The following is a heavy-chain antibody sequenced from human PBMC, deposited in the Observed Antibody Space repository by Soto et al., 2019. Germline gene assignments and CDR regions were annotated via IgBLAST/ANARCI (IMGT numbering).Heavy chain of an antibody. CDR1: GFIFSNAW. CDR2: IKSKTDGGTT. Sequence: EVQLVESGGGLVKPGGSLRLSCAASGFIFSNAWMIWVRQAPGKGLEWVGRIKSKTDGGTTDYAAPVKGRFTISRDDSRNMLYLQMNSLTTEDVAVYYCLGLGWGWGQGTLVTVSS. D-gene: IGHD2-21*01. J-gene: IGHJ4*02. CDR3: LGLGWG. V-gene: IGHV3-15*07.